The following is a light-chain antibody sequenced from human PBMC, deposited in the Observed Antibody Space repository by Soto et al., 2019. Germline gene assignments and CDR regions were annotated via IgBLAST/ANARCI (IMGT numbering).Light chain of an antibody. Sequence: QSVLTQPASVSGSPGQSITVSCTGTSSDIGGSTYVSWYQQHPGKAPRLIIYDVNNRPSGVAARFSASKSGNTASLTISGLQAEEEADYYCTSYTRSGLYVFGTGTKVTVL. CDR1: SSDIGGSTY. CDR3: TSYTRSGLYV. CDR2: DVN. V-gene: IGLV2-14*01. J-gene: IGLJ1*01.